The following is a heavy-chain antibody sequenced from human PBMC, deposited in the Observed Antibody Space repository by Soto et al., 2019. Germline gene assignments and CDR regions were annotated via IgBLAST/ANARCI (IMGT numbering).Heavy chain of an antibody. V-gene: IGHV4-34*01. J-gene: IGHJ4*02. Sequence: QVQLQQWGAGLLKPSETLSLTCAVYCGSFIGYYWSWIRQPPGKGLEWIGEINHSGSTNYNPSLKSRVTLSVDTSQHQFSLKLSSVTAADTAVYYCARTSRFDCWGQGTLVTVSS. D-gene: IGHD6-6*01. CDR1: CGSFIGYY. CDR3: ARTSRFDC. CDR2: INHSGST.